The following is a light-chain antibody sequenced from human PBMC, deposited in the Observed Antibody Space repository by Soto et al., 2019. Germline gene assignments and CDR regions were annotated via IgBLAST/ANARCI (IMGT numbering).Light chain of an antibody. CDR3: QQYGSSPTT. CDR2: GAS. V-gene: IGKV3-20*01. J-gene: IGKJ1*01. Sequence: EIVMTQSPATLSVSPGERATLSCRASQSVGSDLAWYHQKPGQAPRLLIYGASSRATGIPDRFSGSGSGTDFTLTISRLEPEDFAVYYCQQYGSSPTTFGQGTKVDIK. CDR1: QSVGSD.